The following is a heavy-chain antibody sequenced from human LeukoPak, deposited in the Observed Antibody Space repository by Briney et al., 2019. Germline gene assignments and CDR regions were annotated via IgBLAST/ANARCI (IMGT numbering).Heavy chain of an antibody. CDR3: AKDYSSSWYGFDY. D-gene: IGHD6-13*01. V-gene: IGHV3-30*02. J-gene: IGHJ4*02. CDR1: GFTFSSYA. CDR2: IRYDGSNE. Sequence: GGSLRLSCAASGFTFSSYAVHWVRQAPGKGLEWVAFIRYDGSNEYYADSVKGRFTISRDNSKNTLYLQMNSLKAEDTAVYYCAKDYSSSWYGFDYWGQGTLVTVSS.